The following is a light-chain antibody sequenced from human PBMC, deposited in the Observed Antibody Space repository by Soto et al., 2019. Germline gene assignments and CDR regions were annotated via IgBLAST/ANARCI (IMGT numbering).Light chain of an antibody. CDR1: QSISSW. CDR2: KAS. V-gene: IGKV1-5*03. CDR3: QQYNSYPET. Sequence: DIQMTQSPSTLSTSVGDRVTITCRASQSISSWLAWYQQKPGKAPKLLIYKASSLESGVPSRFSGSGSGTEFTLTISSLQPDDFATYYCQQYNSYPETFGQGTKVDIK. J-gene: IGKJ1*01.